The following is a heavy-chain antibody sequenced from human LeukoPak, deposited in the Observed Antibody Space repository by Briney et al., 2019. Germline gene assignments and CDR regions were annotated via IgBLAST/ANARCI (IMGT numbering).Heavy chain of an antibody. CDR1: GFTFSSYW. CDR2: IHTDGSVT. J-gene: IGHJ4*02. CDR3: ARVYVGTSTTYPFDS. Sequence: GGSLRLSCAASGFTFSSYWMHWVRHAPGKGLVWVSRIHTDGSVTTYADSVRGRFTISRDNAKNTLYLQMNSLRAEDTAVYYCARVYVGTSTTYPFDSWGQGTLVTVSS. V-gene: IGHV3-74*01. D-gene: IGHD3-16*01.